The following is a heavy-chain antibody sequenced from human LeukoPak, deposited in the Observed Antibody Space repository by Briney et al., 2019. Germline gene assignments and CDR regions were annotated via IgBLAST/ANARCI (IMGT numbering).Heavy chain of an antibody. D-gene: IGHD2-2*01. V-gene: IGHV4-39*07. CDR1: GGSISSSSYY. CDR2: IYYSGST. J-gene: IGHJ4*02. Sequence: PSETLSLTCTVSGGSISSSSYYWGWIRQPPGKGLEWIGSIYYSGSTYYNPSLKSRVTISVDTSKNQFSLKLSSVTAADTAVYYCARDHRPASSQPPFDYWGQGTLVTVSS. CDR3: ARDHRPASSQPPFDY.